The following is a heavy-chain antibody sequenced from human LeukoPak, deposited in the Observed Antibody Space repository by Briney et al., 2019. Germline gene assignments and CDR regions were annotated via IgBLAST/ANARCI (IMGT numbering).Heavy chain of an antibody. D-gene: IGHD3-10*01. CDR1: GDSISRYY. Sequence: SETLSLTCSVSGDSISRYYWSWIRQPPGKGLEWIGYTSYSGITNYNPSLKSRVTISVDTSNNQFSLNLNSVTAADTAIYYCARDTGDYYGSGNRKIYYYYMDVWGKGTTVTIS. CDR2: TSYSGIT. CDR3: ARDTGDYYGSGNRKIYYYYMDV. V-gene: IGHV4-59*01. J-gene: IGHJ6*03.